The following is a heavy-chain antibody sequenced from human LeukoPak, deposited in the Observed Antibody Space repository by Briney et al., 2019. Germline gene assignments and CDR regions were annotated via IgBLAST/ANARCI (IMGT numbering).Heavy chain of an antibody. CDR1: GFTFKNFG. V-gene: IGHV3-30*02. Sequence: GGSLRLSCAASGFTFKNFGMHWVRQAPGKGLEWVAFIRYDGSNKYYADSVKGRFTISRDNSKNVLDLQLNSLRPEDTAFYYCAKVFTYYPGSGSYYPDFWGQGTLVAVSS. CDR2: IRYDGSNK. D-gene: IGHD3-10*01. CDR3: AKVFTYYPGSGSYYPDF. J-gene: IGHJ4*02.